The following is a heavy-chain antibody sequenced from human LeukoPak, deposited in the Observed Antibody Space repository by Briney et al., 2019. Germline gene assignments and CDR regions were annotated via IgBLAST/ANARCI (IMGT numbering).Heavy chain of an antibody. CDR1: GGTFSSYA. Sequence: ASVKVSCKASGGTFSSYAISWVRQAPGQGLEWMGRIIPILGIANYAQKFQGRVTITADKSTSTAYMELSSLRSEDTAVYYCARDRVTTVTRTGIPSYYYYGMDVWGQGTTVTVSS. D-gene: IGHD4-11*01. CDR2: IIPILGIA. J-gene: IGHJ6*02. CDR3: ARDRVTTVTRTGIPSYYYYGMDV. V-gene: IGHV1-69*04.